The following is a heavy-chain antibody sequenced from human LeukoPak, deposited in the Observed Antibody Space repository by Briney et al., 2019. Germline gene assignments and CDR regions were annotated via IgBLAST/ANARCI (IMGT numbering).Heavy chain of an antibody. CDR2: IKQYGREI. D-gene: IGHD5-12*01. CDR1: GYTFSSHW. CDR3: ATDRGAL. J-gene: IGHJ4*02. Sequence: GGSLRLSCAASGYTFSSHWMNWVRQAPGKGLEWVAQIKQYGREIYYLDSVKGRFTISRDDADNSGFLQMNSLRVEDTAVYYCATDRGALWGQGTLVTVSS. V-gene: IGHV3-7*03.